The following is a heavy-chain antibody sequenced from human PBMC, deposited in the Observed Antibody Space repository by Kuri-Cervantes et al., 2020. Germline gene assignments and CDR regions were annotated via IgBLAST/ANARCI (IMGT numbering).Heavy chain of an antibody. J-gene: IGHJ4*02. CDR1: GFTFSSYA. D-gene: IGHD6-19*01. CDR2: ISYDGSNK. CDR3: AREGPRSSGWRIDY. Sequence: GESLKISCAASGFTFSSYAMHWVRQAPGKGLEWVAVISYDGSNKYYADSVKGRFTISRDNSKNTLYLQMNSLRAEDTAVYYWAREGPRSSGWRIDYWGQGTLVTVSS. V-gene: IGHV3-30*07.